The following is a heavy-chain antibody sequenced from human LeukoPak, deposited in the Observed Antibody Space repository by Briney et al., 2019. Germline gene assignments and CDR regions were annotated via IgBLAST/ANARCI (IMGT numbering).Heavy chain of an antibody. V-gene: IGHV3-9*01. CDR2: ISWNSGNV. CDR3: TRIGY. D-gene: IGHD2-15*01. Sequence: GGSLRFSCAASGFTFDDYAMHWVRQAPGKGLEWVSGISWNSGNVGYADSVKGRFSISRDNAKNSLYLQMNSLRAEDTALYYCTRIGYWGQGTLVTVSS. J-gene: IGHJ4*02. CDR1: GFTFDDYA.